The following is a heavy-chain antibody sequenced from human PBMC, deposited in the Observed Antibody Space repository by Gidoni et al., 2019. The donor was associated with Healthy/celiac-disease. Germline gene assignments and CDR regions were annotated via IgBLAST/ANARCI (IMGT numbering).Heavy chain of an antibody. CDR2: IWYDGSNK. CDR3: ARDWSVVVITTIYYYGMDV. CDR1: GFTFSSYG. Sequence: QVQLVESGGGVVQPGRSLRLSCAASGFTFSSYGMHWVRQAPGKGLEWVAVIWYDGSNKYYADSVKGRFTISRDNSKNTLYLQMNSLRAEDTAVYYCARDWSVVVITTIYYYGMDVWGQGTTVTVSS. J-gene: IGHJ6*02. V-gene: IGHV3-33*01. D-gene: IGHD3-22*01.